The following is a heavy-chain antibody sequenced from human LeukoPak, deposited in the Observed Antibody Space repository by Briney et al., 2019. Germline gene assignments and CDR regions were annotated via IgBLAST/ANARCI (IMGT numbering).Heavy chain of an antibody. CDR2: ISSSSSNI. J-gene: IGHJ4*02. Sequence: GGSLRLSCAASGFTFSSYSMNWVRQAPGKGLEWVSYISSSSSNIYYADSVKGRFTISRDNAKNSLYLQMNSLRAEDTAVYYCAGEGYVYNWNYAREVYFDYWGQGTLVTVSS. CDR1: GFTFSSYS. D-gene: IGHD1-7*01. CDR3: AGEGYVYNWNYAREVYFDY. V-gene: IGHV3-48*01.